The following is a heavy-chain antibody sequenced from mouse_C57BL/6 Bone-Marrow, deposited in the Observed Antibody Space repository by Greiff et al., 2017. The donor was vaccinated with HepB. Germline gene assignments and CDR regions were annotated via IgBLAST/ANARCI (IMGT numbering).Heavy chain of an antibody. CDR1: GYSITSGYY. Sequence: EVKLMESGPGLVKPSQSLSLTCSVTGYSITSGYYWNWIRQFPGNKLEWMGYISYDGSNNYNPSLKNRISITRDTSKNQFFLKLNSVTTEDTATYYCARRGYGSHWYLDGWGTGTTVTGSS. CDR2: ISYDGSN. CDR3: ARRGYGSHWYLDG. V-gene: IGHV3-6*01. J-gene: IGHJ1*03. D-gene: IGHD2-10*02.